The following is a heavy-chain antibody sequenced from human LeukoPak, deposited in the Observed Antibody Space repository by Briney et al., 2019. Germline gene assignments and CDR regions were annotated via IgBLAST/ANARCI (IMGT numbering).Heavy chain of an antibody. J-gene: IGHJ4*02. V-gene: IGHV1-69*05. D-gene: IGHD6-19*01. CDR2: IIPIFATA. CDR3: ARRRESSGLIFDY. Sequence: ASXXVSCKASGGTFISYAISWVRQAPGQGLEWMGRIIPIFATANYAQKFQGRVTITTDESTSTAYMELSSLRSEDTAVYYCARRRESSGLIFDYWGQGTLVTVSS. CDR1: GGTFISYA.